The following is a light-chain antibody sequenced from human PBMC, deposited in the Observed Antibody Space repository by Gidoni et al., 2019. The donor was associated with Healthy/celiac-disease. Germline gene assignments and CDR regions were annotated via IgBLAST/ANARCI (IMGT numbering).Light chain of an antibody. CDR2: DAS. CDR3: QQRSNWPPAT. J-gene: IGKJ5*01. Sequence: EMVLTQSPATLSLSPGERATLSCRASQSVSSYLAWYQHHPGQAPRLLIYDASNRATGIPARCSGSGAGTDFTLTISSLEPEDFAVDYCQQRSNWPPATFGQGTRLEIK. CDR1: QSVSSY. V-gene: IGKV3-11*01.